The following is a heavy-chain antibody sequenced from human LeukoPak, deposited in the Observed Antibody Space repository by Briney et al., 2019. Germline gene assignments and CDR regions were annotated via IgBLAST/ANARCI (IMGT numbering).Heavy chain of an antibody. CDR2: INHSGST. V-gene: IGHV4-34*01. CDR3: ARGVVSFDY. D-gene: IGHD2-15*01. Sequence: SETLSLTCAVYGGSFSGYYWSWIRQPPGKGLEWIGEINHSGSTNHNPSLKSRVTISVDTSKNQFSLKLSSVTAADTAVYYCARGVVSFDYRGQGTLVTVSS. J-gene: IGHJ4*02. CDR1: GGSFSGYY.